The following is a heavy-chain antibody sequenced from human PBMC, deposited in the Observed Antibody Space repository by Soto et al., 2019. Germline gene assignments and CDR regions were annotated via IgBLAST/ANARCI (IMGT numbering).Heavy chain of an antibody. Sequence: QAGGSLRLSCAASGFTVTSNYLTWVRQAPGKGLEWVSVIYRSGATYYPDSVRGRFTASRDYSHNTLYLQMDSLRVEDTAVYYCARDSGMIRGSYGVDVWGPGTTVTVSS. CDR2: IYRSGAT. V-gene: IGHV3-53*01. J-gene: IGHJ6*02. CDR1: GFTVTSNY. CDR3: ARDSGMIRGSYGVDV. D-gene: IGHD3-10*01.